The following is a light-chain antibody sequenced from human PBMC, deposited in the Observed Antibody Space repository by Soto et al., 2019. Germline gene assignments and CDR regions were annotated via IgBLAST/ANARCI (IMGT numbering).Light chain of an antibody. CDR3: SSYTSSSTLV. V-gene: IGLV2-14*01. CDR1: SSDVGGYNY. Sequence: QSALTQPASVSGSPGPSITISCTGTSSDVGGYNYVSWYQQHPGKAPKLMIYEVSNRPSGVSNRFSGSKSGNTASLTISGLQAEDEADYYCSSYTSSSTLVFGTGNKVTVL. CDR2: EVS. J-gene: IGLJ1*01.